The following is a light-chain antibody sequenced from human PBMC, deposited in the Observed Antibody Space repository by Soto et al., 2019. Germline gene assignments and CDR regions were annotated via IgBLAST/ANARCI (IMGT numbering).Light chain of an antibody. J-gene: IGLJ1*01. V-gene: IGLV2-8*01. CDR1: SSDVGGYNY. CDR3: XXYAGSNNXYV. CDR2: EVS. Sequence: QSVLTQPPSASGSPGQSVTISCTGTSSDVGGYNYVSWYQQHPGKAPKLMIYEVSKRPSGVPDRFSGSKSGNTASLTVSGLQAEDEADYYCXXYAGSNNXYVXGTGTKVTVL.